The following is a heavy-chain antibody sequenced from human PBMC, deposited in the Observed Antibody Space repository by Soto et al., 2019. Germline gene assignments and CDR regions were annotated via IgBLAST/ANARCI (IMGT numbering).Heavy chain of an antibody. CDR3: ARDLLRVNWFDP. CDR1: GCTFSSYL. J-gene: IGHJ5*02. Sequence: PGGSLRLSCAASGCTFSSYLMHWVRQAPGKGLVWVSRINSDGSSTSYADSVKGRFTISRDNAKNTLYLQMNSLRAEDTAVYYCARDLLRVNWFDPWGQGTLVTSPQ. V-gene: IGHV3-74*01. CDR2: INSDGSST. D-gene: IGHD6-13*01.